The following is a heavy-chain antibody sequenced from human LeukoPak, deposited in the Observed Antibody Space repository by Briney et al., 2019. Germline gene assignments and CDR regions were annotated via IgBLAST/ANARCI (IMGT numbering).Heavy chain of an antibody. J-gene: IGHJ4*02. CDR1: GYSISSGYY. CDR2: IYHSGST. D-gene: IGHD6-19*01. Sequence: SETLSLTCAVSGYSISSGYYWGWIRQPPGKGLEWIGSIYHSGSTYYNPSLRSRVTISVDTSKNQFSLKLSSVTAAGTAVYYCARWVYSSGWYSGYWGQGTLVTVSS. CDR3: ARWVYSSGWYSGY. V-gene: IGHV4-38-2*01.